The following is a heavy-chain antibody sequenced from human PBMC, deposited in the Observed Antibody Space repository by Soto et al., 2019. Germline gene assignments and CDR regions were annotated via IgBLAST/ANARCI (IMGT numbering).Heavy chain of an antibody. CDR2: IYYSGST. CDR3: ATGRVVPAAIFDY. V-gene: IGHV4-59*08. Sequence: SETLSLTCTVSGGSISSYFWSWILQPPGKGLEWIGYIYYSGSTNYNPSLKSRVTISVDTSKNQFSLKLSSVTAADTAVYYCATGRVVPAAIFDYWGQGTLVTVSS. CDR1: GGSISSYF. D-gene: IGHD2-2*01. J-gene: IGHJ4*02.